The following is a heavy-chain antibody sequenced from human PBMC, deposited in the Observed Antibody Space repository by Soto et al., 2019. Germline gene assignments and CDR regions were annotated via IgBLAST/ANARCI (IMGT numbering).Heavy chain of an antibody. V-gene: IGHV4-59*01. D-gene: IGHD2-15*01. J-gene: IGHJ4*02. Sequence: SETLSLTCTVSGGSISSYYWSWIRQPPGKGLEWIGYIYYSGNTNYNPSLKSRVTISVDTSKNQFSLKLSSVTAADTAVYYCARVGRAATLFDYWGQGTLVTVSS. CDR3: ARVGRAATLFDY. CDR1: GGSISSYY. CDR2: IYYSGNT.